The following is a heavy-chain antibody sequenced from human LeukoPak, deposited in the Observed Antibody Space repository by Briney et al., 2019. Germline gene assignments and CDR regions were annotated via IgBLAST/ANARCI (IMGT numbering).Heavy chain of an antibody. CDR2: ISAYNGNT. D-gene: IGHD6-13*01. Sequence: GASVKVCCKASGYTFTSYGISWVRQAPGQGLEWMGWISAYNGNTNYAQKLQGRVTMTTDTSTSTAYMELRSLRSDDTAVYYCARGVAAAGTSYYFDYWGQGTLVTVSS. V-gene: IGHV1-18*01. CDR1: GYTFTSYG. J-gene: IGHJ4*02. CDR3: ARGVAAAGTSYYFDY.